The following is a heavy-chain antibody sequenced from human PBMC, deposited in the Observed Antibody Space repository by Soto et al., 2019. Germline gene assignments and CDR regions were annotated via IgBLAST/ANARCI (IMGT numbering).Heavy chain of an antibody. D-gene: IGHD6-13*01. CDR1: GFTFTSYA. J-gene: IGHJ4*01. CDR2: ISGSGGST. Sequence: EVQLLESGGGLVQPGGSLRLSCAASGFTFTSYAMSWVRQAPGKGLEWVSAISGSGGSTYYADSVKGRFTISRDKSKNTLYLQMNSLRAEDTAVYYCANFIAAAGTFFDYWRHGTLVTVSS. V-gene: IGHV3-23*01. CDR3: ANFIAAAGTFFDY.